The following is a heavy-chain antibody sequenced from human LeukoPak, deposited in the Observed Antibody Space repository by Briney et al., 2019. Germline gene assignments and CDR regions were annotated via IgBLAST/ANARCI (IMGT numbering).Heavy chain of an antibody. CDR3: VKGNTMIRGIIITRVDP. CDR1: GYTFTSYD. J-gene: IGHJ5*02. CDR2: MNPNSGNT. V-gene: IGHV1-8*03. D-gene: IGHD3-10*01. Sequence: ASVKVSCKASGYTFTSYDINWVRQATGQGLEWMGWMNPNSGNTGYAQKFQGRVTITTNTSISTAYMELSSLRSEDTAVYYCVKGNTMIRGIIITRVDPWGQGTRLTVSS.